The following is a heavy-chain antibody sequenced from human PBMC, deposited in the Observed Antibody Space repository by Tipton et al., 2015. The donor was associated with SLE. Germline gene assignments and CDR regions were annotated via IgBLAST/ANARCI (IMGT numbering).Heavy chain of an antibody. CDR3: ARANWDAFDI. V-gene: IGHV4-34*01. CDR1: GGSFSGYY. D-gene: IGHD1-1*01. CDR2: INHSGST. J-gene: IGHJ3*02. Sequence: TLSLTCAVYGGSFSGYYWSWIRQPPGKGLEWIGEINHSGSTIYNPSLKSRVTISVDTSKNQFSLKLSSVTAADTAVYYCARANWDAFDIWGQGTMVTVSS.